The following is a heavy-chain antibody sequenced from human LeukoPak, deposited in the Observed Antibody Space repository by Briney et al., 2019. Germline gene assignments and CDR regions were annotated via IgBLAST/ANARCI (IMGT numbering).Heavy chain of an antibody. Sequence: GGSLRLSCAASGFTFSSYWMSWVRQAPGKGLEWVANIKQDGSEKYYVDSVKGRFTISRDNAKNSLYLQMNSLRAEDTAVYYCARVMRSDNWNDGPGDYWGQGTLVTVSS. J-gene: IGHJ4*02. CDR3: ARVMRSDNWNDGPGDY. CDR1: GFTFSSYW. CDR2: IKQDGSEK. V-gene: IGHV3-7*01. D-gene: IGHD1-20*01.